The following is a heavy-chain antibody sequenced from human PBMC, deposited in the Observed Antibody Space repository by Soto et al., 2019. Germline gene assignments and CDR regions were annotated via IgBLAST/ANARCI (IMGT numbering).Heavy chain of an antibody. CDR3: TIYFDINDYYYMYI. V-gene: IGHV3-49*03. J-gene: IGHJ6*03. D-gene: IGHD3-9*01. CDR2: IRSKAYGGTT. CDR1: GFTFGDYA. Sequence: GGSLRLSCTASGFTFGDYAMSWFRQAPGKGLEWVGFIRSKAYGGTTEYAASVKGRFTISRDDSKSIAYLQMNSLKTEDTAVYYCTIYFDINDYYYMYIWGKDTTLTVSS.